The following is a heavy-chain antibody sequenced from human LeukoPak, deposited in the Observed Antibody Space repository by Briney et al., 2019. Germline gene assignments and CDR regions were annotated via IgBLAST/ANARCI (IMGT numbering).Heavy chain of an antibody. CDR1: GCFLRSSSYY. V-gene: IGHV4-39*07. D-gene: IGHD5-24*01. CDR3: RVNGYTLDY. J-gene: IGHJ4*02. Sequence: SETLSLTCTVSGCFLRSSSYYWGWIPQPPGKGLEWIGEINHSGSTNYNPSLKSRVTISVDTSKNQFSLKLSSVTAADTAVYYCRVNGYTLDYWGQGTLVTVSS. CDR2: INHSGST.